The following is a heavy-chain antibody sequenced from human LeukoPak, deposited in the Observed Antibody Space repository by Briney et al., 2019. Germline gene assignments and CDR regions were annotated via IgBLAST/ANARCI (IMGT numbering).Heavy chain of an antibody. CDR1: GDSVSSNSAT. CDR3: ATNRPLDY. CDR2: TYYRSKWYN. J-gene: IGHJ4*02. D-gene: IGHD2/OR15-2a*01. V-gene: IGHV6-1*01. Sequence: SQTLSLTFAISGDSVSSNSATWSWIRQSPTRGLEWLGSTYYRSKWYNYYAVSGKSRITINPHTSKNQFSLHLSSVTSEDTAVYYCATNRPLDYWGQGTLVTVSS.